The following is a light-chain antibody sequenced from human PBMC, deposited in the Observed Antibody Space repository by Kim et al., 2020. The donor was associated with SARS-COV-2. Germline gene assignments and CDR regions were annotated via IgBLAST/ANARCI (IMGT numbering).Light chain of an antibody. J-gene: IGKJ2*01. V-gene: IGKV3-20*01. Sequence: EIVLTQSPGTLSLSPGERATLSCRASQSVRGRYLAWYQQKPGQAPRLLIYGASNRATGIPDRFSGIGSGTDFTLTISRLEPEDFAVYYCQQYSSAPDNFGQGTKLEIK. CDR2: GAS. CDR3: QQYSSAPDN. CDR1: QSVRGRY.